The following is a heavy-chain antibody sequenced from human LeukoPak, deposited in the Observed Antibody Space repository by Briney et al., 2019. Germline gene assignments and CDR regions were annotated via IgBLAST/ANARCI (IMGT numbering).Heavy chain of an antibody. D-gene: IGHD3-3*01. V-gene: IGHV3-48*01. Sequence: GGSLRLSCAASGFTFSSYSMNWVRQAPGKGLGWVSYISSSSSTIYYADSVKRRFTISRDNAKNSLYLQMNSLRAEDTAVYYCARAEEAYYDFWSGYSNAFDIWGQGTMVTVSS. CDR1: GFTFSSYS. J-gene: IGHJ3*02. CDR3: ARAEEAYYDFWSGYSNAFDI. CDR2: ISSSSSTI.